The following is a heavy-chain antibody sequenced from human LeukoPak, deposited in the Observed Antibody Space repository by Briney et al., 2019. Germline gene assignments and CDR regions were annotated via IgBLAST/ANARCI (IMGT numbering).Heavy chain of an antibody. J-gene: IGHJ6*02. Sequence: PSETLSLTCTVSGGSISSSSYYWGWIRQPPGKGLEWIGNIYYSGSTYYNPSLKSRVTISVDTSKNQFSLKLNSVTAADTAVYYCAGSTVTTYYGMDVWGQGTTVTVSS. V-gene: IGHV4-39*07. D-gene: IGHD4-17*01. CDR3: AGSTVTTYYGMDV. CDR1: GGSISSSSYY. CDR2: IYYSGST.